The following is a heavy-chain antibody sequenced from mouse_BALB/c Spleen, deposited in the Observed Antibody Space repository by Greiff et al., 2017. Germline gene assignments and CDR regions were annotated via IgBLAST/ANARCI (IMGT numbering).Heavy chain of an antibody. CDR3: ARSLIDAMDY. J-gene: IGHJ4*01. CDR1: GFTFSSFG. Sequence: EVKLEESGGGLVQPGGSRKLSCAASGFTFSSFGMHWVRQAPEKGLEWVAYISSGSSTIYYADTVKGRFTISRDNPKNTLFLQMTSLRSEDTAMYYCARSLIDAMDYWGQGTSVTVSS. CDR2: ISSGSSTI. D-gene: IGHD1-1*01. V-gene: IGHV5-17*02.